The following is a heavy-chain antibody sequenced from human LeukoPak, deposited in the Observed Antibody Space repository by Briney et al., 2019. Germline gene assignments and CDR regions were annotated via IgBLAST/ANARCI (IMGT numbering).Heavy chain of an antibody. CDR1: GDSISYFY. CDR3: ARDRTIWGRMGY. J-gene: IGHJ4*02. CDR2: ISGSGST. V-gene: IGHV4-4*07. Sequence: SETLSLTCSLSGDSISYFYWSWIRQSAGKGLEWIGRISGSGSTNYNPSLKSRVTMSVDTSKNQFSLKLSSVTAADTAVYYCARDRTIWGRMGYWGQGTLVTVSS. D-gene: IGHD7-27*01.